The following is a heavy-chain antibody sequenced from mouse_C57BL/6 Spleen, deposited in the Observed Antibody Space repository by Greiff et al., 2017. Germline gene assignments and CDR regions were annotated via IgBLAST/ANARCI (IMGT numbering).Heavy chain of an antibody. CDR3: ARGIYYDYDMEAKDY. CDR2: IDPANGNT. CDR1: GFNIQNTY. V-gene: IGHV14-3*01. Sequence: VQLQQSVAELVRPGASVKLSCTASGFNIQNTYMHWVKQRPEQGLEWIGRIDPANGNTKYAPKFQGKATITADTSSNTAYLQLSSLTSEDTAIYYGARGIYYDYDMEAKDYWGQGTSVTVSS. D-gene: IGHD2-4*01. J-gene: IGHJ4*01.